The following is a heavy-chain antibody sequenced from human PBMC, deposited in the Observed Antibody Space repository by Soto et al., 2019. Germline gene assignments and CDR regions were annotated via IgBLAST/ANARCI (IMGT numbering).Heavy chain of an antibody. Sequence: QVQLQESGPGLVKPSGTLSLTCAVSGGSISTSHWWTWVRQPPGKGLEWIGEIYHSGSTNYNPSLKGRVSISVDTCSSQSSLSLSAVTAAHTAVDSGASSGGGEDYWGQGTLVTVSS. J-gene: IGHJ4*02. CDR2: IYHSGST. CDR3: ASSGGGEDY. CDR1: GGSISTSHW. V-gene: IGHV4-4*02. D-gene: IGHD3-16*01.